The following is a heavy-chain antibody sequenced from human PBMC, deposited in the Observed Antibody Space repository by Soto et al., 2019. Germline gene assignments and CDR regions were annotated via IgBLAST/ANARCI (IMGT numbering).Heavy chain of an antibody. Sequence: EVQLLESGGGLVQPGGSLRLSCAVSAFNFNTYAMTWVRQAPGKGLEWVSGISGNGVMTFYADSVKGRFTISRDNSKNTLFLQMNSLRGEDTALYHCANSVGGSIYDPLDYWGQGTLVTVSS. D-gene: IGHD5-18*01. CDR1: AFNFNTYA. V-gene: IGHV3-23*01. J-gene: IGHJ4*02. CDR3: ANSVGGSIYDPLDY. CDR2: ISGNGVMT.